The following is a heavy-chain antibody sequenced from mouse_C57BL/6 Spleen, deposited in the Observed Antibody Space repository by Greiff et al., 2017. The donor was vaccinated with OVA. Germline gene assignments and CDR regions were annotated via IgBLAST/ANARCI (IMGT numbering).Heavy chain of an antibody. J-gene: IGHJ1*03. CDR3: TSNYYGSPHWYFDV. Sequence: EVKVEESGGGLVQPGGSMKLSCVASGFTFSNYWMNWVRQSPEKGLEWVAQIRLKSDNYATHYAESVKGRFTISRDESKSSVYLQMNNLRAEDTGIYYCTSNYYGSPHWYFDVWGTGTTVTVSS. CDR1: GFTFSNYW. D-gene: IGHD1-1*01. V-gene: IGHV6-3*01. CDR2: IRLKSDNYAT.